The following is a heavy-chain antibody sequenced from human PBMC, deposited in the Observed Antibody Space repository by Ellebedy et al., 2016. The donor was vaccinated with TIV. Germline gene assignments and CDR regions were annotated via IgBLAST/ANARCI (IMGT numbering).Heavy chain of an antibody. Sequence: GESLKISCAASGFTFSSYWMHWVRQAPGKGLVWVSRINSDGSSTSYADSVKGRFTISRDNAKNTLYLQMNSLRAEDTAVYYCAREGEDVDSSGWFLMDVWGQGTTVTVSS. V-gene: IGHV3-74*01. J-gene: IGHJ6*02. CDR1: GFTFSSYW. D-gene: IGHD6-19*01. CDR2: INSDGSST. CDR3: AREGEDVDSSGWFLMDV.